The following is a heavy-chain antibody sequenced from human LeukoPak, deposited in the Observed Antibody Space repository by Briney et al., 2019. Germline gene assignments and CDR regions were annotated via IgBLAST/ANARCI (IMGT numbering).Heavy chain of an antibody. CDR3: AKAAGYSSGWAGDYYYGMDV. D-gene: IGHD6-19*01. CDR2: ISYDGSNK. V-gene: IGHV3-30*18. CDR1: GFTFSSYG. J-gene: IGHJ6*02. Sequence: GGSLGLSCAVSGFTFSSYGMHWVRQAPGKGLEWVAVISYDGSNKYYADSVKGRFTISRDNSKNTLYLQMNSLRAEDTAVYYCAKAAGYSSGWAGDYYYGMDVWGQGTTVTVSS.